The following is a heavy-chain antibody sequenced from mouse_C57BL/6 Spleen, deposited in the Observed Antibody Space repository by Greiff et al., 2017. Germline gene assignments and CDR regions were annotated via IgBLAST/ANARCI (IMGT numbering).Heavy chain of an antibody. CDR1: GYTFTSYW. CDR3: ARGIYAMDY. CDR2: IDPSDSYT. J-gene: IGHJ4*01. V-gene: IGHV1-59*01. Sequence: QVHVKQPGAELVRPGTSVKLSCKASGYTFTSYWMHWVKQRPGQGLEWIGVIDPSDSYTNYNQKFKGKDTLTVDTSSSTAYMQLSSLTSEDSAVYYCARGIYAMDYWGQGTSVTVSS.